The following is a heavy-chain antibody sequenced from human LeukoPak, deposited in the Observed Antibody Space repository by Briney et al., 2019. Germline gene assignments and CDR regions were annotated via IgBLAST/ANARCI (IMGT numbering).Heavy chain of an antibody. CDR3: ATGLISAYEI. D-gene: IGHD3-16*01. J-gene: IGHJ3*02. Sequence: GGALSLSCAASGFPFINYWMHWVRQAPGKGLVGVSRVKGDGTSTIYADFVKGRFTISRDNAKNTIYLQMNSLRSDDTAVYYCATGLISAYEIWGQGTMLTVSS. CDR2: VKGDGTST. V-gene: IGHV3-74*01. CDR1: GFPFINYW.